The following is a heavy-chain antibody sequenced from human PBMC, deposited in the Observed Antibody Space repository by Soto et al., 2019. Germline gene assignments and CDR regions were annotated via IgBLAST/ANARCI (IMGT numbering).Heavy chain of an antibody. CDR2: IIPMFDTP. D-gene: IGHD2-15*01. CDR1: GGTFSSDF. CDR3: ASAGGLGRDFNY. V-gene: IGHV1-69*12. Sequence: QVQLVQSGAEVKKPGSSVKVSCKASGGTFSSDFFSWVRQAPGQGLEWMGGIIPMFDTPIYAQKFQDRVTXXAXQSTRTAYMQLSSLRSGDTAVYYCASAGGLGRDFNYWGQGSLVTVSS. J-gene: IGHJ4*02.